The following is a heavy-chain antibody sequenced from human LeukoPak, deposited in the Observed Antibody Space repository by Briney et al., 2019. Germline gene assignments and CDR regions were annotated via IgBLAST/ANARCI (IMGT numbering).Heavy chain of an antibody. CDR1: GFTFPDAW. J-gene: IGHJ1*01. CDR3: VTDGGQLPYYFTY. D-gene: IGHD3-10*01. CDR2: IKNRNRGRTT. Sequence: GGSLRLSCAASGFTFPDAWMHWVRQAPGKGLEWVGRIKNRNRGRTTDYTAPVKGRLTISRDDSRDTVYLQMNSLKTDDTAVYYCVTDGGQLPYYFTYWGQGTLVTVSS. V-gene: IGHV3-15*01.